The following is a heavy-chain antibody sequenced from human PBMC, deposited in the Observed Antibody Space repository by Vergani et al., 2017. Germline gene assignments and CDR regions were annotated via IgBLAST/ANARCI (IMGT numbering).Heavy chain of an antibody. CDR1: GYSISSAYY. Sequence: QVQLQESGPGLVTPSETLSLTCTVSGYSISSAYYWGWIRQPPGKGLEWIGNIYRSGSSYFGPSFKSRVTISVATSNNKFSLNLRSVTAADTAYYYCAISNLWFAGGLDYWGPGILVTVSS. V-gene: IGHV4-38-2*02. CDR2: IYRSGSS. J-gene: IGHJ4*02. D-gene: IGHD3-10*01. CDR3: AISNLWFAGGLDY.